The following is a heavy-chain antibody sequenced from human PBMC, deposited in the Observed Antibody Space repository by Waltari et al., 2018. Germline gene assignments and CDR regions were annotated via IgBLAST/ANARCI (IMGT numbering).Heavy chain of an antibody. V-gene: IGHV1-69*05. J-gene: IGHJ6*03. CDR3: ARDNHSGSSSWYYYYYYMDV. CDR1: GGTFSSYA. D-gene: IGHD6-13*01. Sequence: QVQLVQSGAEVKKPGSSVKVSCKASGGTFSSYAIRWVRQAPGQGLAWMGGIIPIFGTANYAQKFQGRVTITTDESTSTAYMELSSLRSEDTAVYYCARDNHSGSSSWYYYYYYMDVWGKGTTVTVSS. CDR2: IIPIFGTA.